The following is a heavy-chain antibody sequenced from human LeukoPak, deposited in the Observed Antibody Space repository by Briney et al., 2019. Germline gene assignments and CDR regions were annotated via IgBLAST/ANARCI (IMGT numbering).Heavy chain of an antibody. Sequence: PGCSVKVSCKASGCTFSSYAISWVRQAPGQGLEWVGGIIPIFGTANYAQKFQGRVTITTDESTSTAYMELSSLRSEDTAVYYCARDPRDYGSGSSGFDYWGQGTLVTVSS. CDR3: ARDPRDYGSGSSGFDY. J-gene: IGHJ4*02. V-gene: IGHV1-69*05. D-gene: IGHD3-10*01. CDR2: IIPIFGTA. CDR1: GCTFSSYA.